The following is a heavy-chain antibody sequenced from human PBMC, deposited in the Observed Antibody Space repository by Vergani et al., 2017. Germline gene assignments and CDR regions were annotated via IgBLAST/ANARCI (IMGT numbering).Heavy chain of an antibody. J-gene: IGHJ4*02. CDR1: GFTFSGSA. CDR2: IRSKANSYAT. CDR3: TSQTTVVTPRGFDY. V-gene: IGHV3-73*01. Sequence: EVQLVESGGGLVQPGGSLKLSCAASGFTFSGSAMHWVRKASGKGLEWVGRIRSKANSYATAYAASVKGSFTISRDDSKNTAYLQMNSLKTEDTAVYYCTSQTTVVTPRGFDYWGQGTLVTVSS. D-gene: IGHD4-23*01.